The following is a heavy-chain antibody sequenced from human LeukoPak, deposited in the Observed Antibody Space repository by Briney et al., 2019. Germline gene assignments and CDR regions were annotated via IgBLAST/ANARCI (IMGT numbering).Heavy chain of an antibody. J-gene: IGHJ4*02. D-gene: IGHD3-3*01. V-gene: IGHV3-21*01. Sequence: PGGSLRLSCAASGFTFSSYVMNWVRQAPGKGLEWVSSISSRSSYIYYADSVKGRFTISRDNAKDSLYLQLNSLRAEDTAVYYCARQYYDIWSGYYTADYYFDYWGQGTLVTVSS. CDR1: GFTFSSYV. CDR2: ISSRSSYI. CDR3: ARQYYDIWSGYYTADYYFDY.